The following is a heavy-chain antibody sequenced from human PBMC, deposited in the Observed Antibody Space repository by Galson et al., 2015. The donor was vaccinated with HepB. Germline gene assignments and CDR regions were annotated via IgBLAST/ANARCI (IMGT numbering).Heavy chain of an antibody. V-gene: IGHV1-69*04. CDR1: GGTFRSFA. CDR3: ARDGSLVQDYDTSDYYFPVDY. CDR2: IIPIVGLA. J-gene: IGHJ4*02. D-gene: IGHD3-22*01. Sequence: SVKVSCKASGGTFRSFAVNWVRQAPGQGLEWMGRIIPIVGLASYAQKFEGRVTITADKPMTTTYMVLSSLRSEDTAVYYCARDGSLVQDYDTSDYYFPVDYWGQGTLVTVSS.